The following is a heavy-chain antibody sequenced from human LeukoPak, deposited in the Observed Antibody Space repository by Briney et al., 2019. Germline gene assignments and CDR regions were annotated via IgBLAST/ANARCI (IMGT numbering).Heavy chain of an antibody. CDR1: GGSISSSSYY. D-gene: IGHD3-22*01. V-gene: IGHV4-61*05. J-gene: IGHJ4*02. CDR3: ARVGSTTYYYDSSGAFDY. Sequence: SETLSLTCTVSGGSISSSSYYWGWIRQPPGKGLEWIGYIYYSGSTNYNPSLKSRVTISVDTSKNQFSLKLSSVTAADTAVYYCARVGSTTYYYDSSGAFDYWGQGTLVAVSS. CDR2: IYYSGST.